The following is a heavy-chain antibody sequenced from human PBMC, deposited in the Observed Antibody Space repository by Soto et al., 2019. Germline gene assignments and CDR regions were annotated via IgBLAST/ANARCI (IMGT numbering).Heavy chain of an antibody. V-gene: IGHV3-7*01. CDR1: GFTFSNYW. CDR2: IKPDGSDR. J-gene: IGHJ4*02. Sequence: PGGSLRLSCAASGFTFSNYWMSWVRQAPGKGLEWVANIKPDGSDRYYVDSVKGRFTISRDNAEKSLYLQMNSLRAEDTAVYYCARDHAVAATDYWGQGALVTVSS. CDR3: ARDHAVAATDY. D-gene: IGHD6-13*01.